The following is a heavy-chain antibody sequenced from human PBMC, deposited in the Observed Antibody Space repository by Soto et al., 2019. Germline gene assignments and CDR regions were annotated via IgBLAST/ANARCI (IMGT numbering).Heavy chain of an antibody. V-gene: IGHV3-53*01. CDR1: GFTVSNNH. CDR3: AGRVTTAARLDY. D-gene: IGHD1-1*01. J-gene: IGHJ4*02. CDR2: VHGGGST. Sequence: VQLVESGGGLIQPGGSLRLSCAASGFTVSNNHMTWVRQAAGKGLELVSFVHGGGSTSYADSVKGRFTISRDNSNTTLYLQLASPRAEATAIYYCAGRVTTAARLDYWGRGTLVTVSS.